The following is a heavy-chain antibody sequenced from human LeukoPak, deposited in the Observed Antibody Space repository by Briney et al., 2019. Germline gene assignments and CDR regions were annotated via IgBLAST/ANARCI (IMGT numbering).Heavy chain of an antibody. Sequence: SETLSLTCTVSGGTISSYYMSWIRQPPGKGLEWVGYIYYSGSTNYNPSLRSRVTISVDASKNQFYLKLSSVTAADTAVYYCARQGYSAYEILDYWGQGTLVTVSS. D-gene: IGHD5-12*01. CDR3: ARQGYSAYEILDY. V-gene: IGHV4-59*08. J-gene: IGHJ4*02. CDR2: IYYSGST. CDR1: GGTISSYY.